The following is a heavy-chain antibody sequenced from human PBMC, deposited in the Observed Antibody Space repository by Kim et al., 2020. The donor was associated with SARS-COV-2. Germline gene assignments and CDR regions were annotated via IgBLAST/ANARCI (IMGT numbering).Heavy chain of an antibody. J-gene: IGHJ4*02. CDR2: SRNRAHGQTT. CDR1: GFTLSDHY. CDR3: VAFLSGLPY. V-gene: IGHV3-72*01. D-gene: IGHD3-3*01. Sequence: GGSLRLSCAVSGFTLSDHYMDWVRQAAGKGLEWVGRSRNRAHGQTTDYAASVKDRFTILRDDLKNSLYLDMNSLETEDTAVYYCVAFLSGLPYWGQGTRVTVSS.